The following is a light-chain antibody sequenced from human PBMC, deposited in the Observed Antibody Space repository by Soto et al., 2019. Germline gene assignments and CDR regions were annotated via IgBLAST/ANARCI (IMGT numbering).Light chain of an antibody. CDR2: GAA. CDR1: QRVSSN. CDR3: QHYNNWPPWT. J-gene: IGKJ1*01. Sequence: EIVMTQSPPPLPVSPGERATLSCRASQRVSSNLAWYQQKPAQAPRLVXFGAATRATGGPTRCIGGGSWGEFALTISSLQYEDYAVYYCQHYNNWPPWTFGQGTKVDIK. V-gene: IGKV3-15*01.